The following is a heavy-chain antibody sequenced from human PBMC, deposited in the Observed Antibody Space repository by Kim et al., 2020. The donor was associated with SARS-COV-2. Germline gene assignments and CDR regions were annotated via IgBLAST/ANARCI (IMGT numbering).Heavy chain of an antibody. V-gene: IGHV3-23*01. D-gene: IGHD4-17*01. J-gene: IGHJ6*02. Sequence: GGSLRLSCVASGLTLSPYAMTWVRQAPGKGLVWVSGVSGDGATTTYADSVKGRFIIFRDNSKNTIDLQMNSLRVEDTAVYYCARALYGGMTVWGHGTTVTVSS. CDR1: GLTLSPYA. CDR3: ARALYGGMTV. CDR2: VSGDGATT.